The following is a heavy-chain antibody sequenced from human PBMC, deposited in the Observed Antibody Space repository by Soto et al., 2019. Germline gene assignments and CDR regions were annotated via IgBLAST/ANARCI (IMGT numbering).Heavy chain of an antibody. J-gene: IGHJ4*01. CDR3: TTDSYNTIVISRFDY. V-gene: IGHV3-15*07. Sequence: GGSLRLSCAASGFTFSNAWINWVRQAPGKGLEWVGRIKSKTDGGTTDFAAPMKGRFAISRDDSKNMVYPQMNSLKTEDTAVYYCTTDSYNTIVISRFDYRGHGTLVTVSS. D-gene: IGHD3-16*02. CDR1: GFTFSNAW. CDR2: IKSKTDGGTT.